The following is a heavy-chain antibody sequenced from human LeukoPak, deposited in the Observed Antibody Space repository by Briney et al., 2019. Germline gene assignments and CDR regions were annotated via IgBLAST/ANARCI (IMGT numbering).Heavy chain of an antibody. CDR3: ARDKDPLIAVATIDY. J-gene: IGHJ4*02. CDR1: GFTFSSYS. V-gene: IGHV3-21*01. D-gene: IGHD6-19*01. Sequence: GGSLRLSCAASGFTFSSYSMNWVRQAPGKGLEWVSSISSSSYIYYADSVKGRFTISRDNAKNSLYLQMNSLRAEDTAVYYCARDKDPLIAVATIDYWGQGTLVTVSS. CDR2: ISSSSYI.